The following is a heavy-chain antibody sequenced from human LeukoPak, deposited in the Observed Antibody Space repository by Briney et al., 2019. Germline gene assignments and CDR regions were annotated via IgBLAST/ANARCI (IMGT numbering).Heavy chain of an antibody. CDR1: GGSVSSGGDY. J-gene: IGHJ6*02. D-gene: IGHD4-17*01. CDR3: ARDPGDLDYGDYYYYYGMDV. V-gene: IGHV4-30-4*01. Sequence: SQTLSLTFTVSGGSVSSGGDYWGGSRQPPGKGLEWIGYIYYSGSTYYNPSLKSRVTISVDTSKNQFSLKLSSVTAADTAVYYCARDPGDLDYGDYYYYYGMDVWGQGTTVTVSS. CDR2: IYYSGST.